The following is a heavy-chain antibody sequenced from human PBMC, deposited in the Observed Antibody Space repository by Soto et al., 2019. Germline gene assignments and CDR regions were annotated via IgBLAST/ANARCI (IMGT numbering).Heavy chain of an antibody. CDR2: INAGNGNT. V-gene: IGHV1-3*01. J-gene: IGHJ3*02. CDR1: GYTFTSYA. D-gene: IGHD1-1*01. CDR3: ARESGTTGTVGAFDI. Sequence: ASVKVSCKASGYTFTSYAMHWVRQAPGQRLEWMGWINAGNGNTKYSQKFQGRVTITRDTSASTAYMELSSLRSEDTAVYYCARESGTTGTVGAFDIWGQGTMVTVSS.